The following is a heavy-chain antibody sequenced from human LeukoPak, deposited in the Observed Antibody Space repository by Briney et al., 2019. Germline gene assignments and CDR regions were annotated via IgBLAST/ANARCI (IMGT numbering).Heavy chain of an antibody. D-gene: IGHD3-16*01. CDR2: IKEHGSET. V-gene: IGHV3-7*01. J-gene: IGHJ4*02. CDR1: GFTVSTYW. CDR3: ARGHYDDYE. Sequence: GGSLRLSCAASGFTVSTYWMNWVRQAPGKGLERVANIKEHGSETYYVDSVKGRFTISRDNAKNSLYLQMNSLGAEDTAVYYCARGHYDDYEWGRGTLVTVSS.